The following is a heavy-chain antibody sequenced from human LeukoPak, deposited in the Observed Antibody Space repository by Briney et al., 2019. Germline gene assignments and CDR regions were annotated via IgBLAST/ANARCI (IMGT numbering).Heavy chain of an antibody. CDR3: ARDPLYCSGGSGYGVSYYYYGMDV. D-gene: IGHD2-15*01. V-gene: IGHV1-18*04. CDR2: ISAYNGNT. J-gene: IGHJ6*04. Sequence: GASVKVSCKASGYTFTSYGISWVRQAPGQGLEWMGWISAYNGNTNYAQKLQGRVTMTTDTSTSTAYMELRSLRSDDTAVYYCARDPLYCSGGSGYGVSYYYYGMDVWGKGTTVTVSS. CDR1: GYTFTSYG.